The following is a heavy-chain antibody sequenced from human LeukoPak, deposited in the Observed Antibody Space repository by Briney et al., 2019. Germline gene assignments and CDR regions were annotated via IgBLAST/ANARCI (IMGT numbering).Heavy chain of an antibody. J-gene: IGHJ6*03. D-gene: IGHD3-22*01. V-gene: IGHV1-18*01. CDR3: ARVPRYDYDRNRYWVFNYYYYMGV. CDR1: GYTFASYG. CDR2: ISAYNGNT. Sequence: GASVKVSCKASGYTFASYGISWVRHAPGQGLEWMGWISAYNGNTNYAQKLQGRVTMTTDTSTSTAYMELRSLRSDDTAVYYCARVPRYDYDRNRYWVFNYYYYMGVWRKGTKATVSS.